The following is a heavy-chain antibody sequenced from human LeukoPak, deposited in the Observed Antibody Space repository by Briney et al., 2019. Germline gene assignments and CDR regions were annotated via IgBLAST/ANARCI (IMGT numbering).Heavy chain of an antibody. CDR3: AREMGDDSSGCHDY. J-gene: IGHJ4*02. Sequence: ASVKVSCKASGYTFTGYYMHWVRQAPGQGLEWMGWINPNSGGTNYAQKFQGRVTMTRDTSISTAYMELSRLRSDDTAVYYCAREMGDDSSGCHDYWGQGTLVTVSS. V-gene: IGHV1-2*02. D-gene: IGHD3-22*01. CDR2: INPNSGGT. CDR1: GYTFTGYY.